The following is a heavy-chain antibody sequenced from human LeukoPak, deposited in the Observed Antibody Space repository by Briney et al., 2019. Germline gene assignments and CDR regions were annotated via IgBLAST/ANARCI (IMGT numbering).Heavy chain of an antibody. CDR1: GGSFSGYY. V-gene: IGHV4-34*01. Sequence: NSSETLSLTCAVYGGSFSGYYWSWIRQPPGKGLEWIGSIYYSGSTYYNPSLKSRVTISVDTSKNQFSLKLSSVTAADTAVYYCARGGSSGYRYFDYWGQGTLVTVSS. J-gene: IGHJ4*02. D-gene: IGHD3-22*01. CDR2: IYYSGST. CDR3: ARGGSSGYRYFDY.